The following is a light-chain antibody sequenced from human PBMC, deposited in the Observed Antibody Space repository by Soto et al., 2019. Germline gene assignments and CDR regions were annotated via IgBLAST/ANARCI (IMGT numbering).Light chain of an antibody. CDR3: SSYTSASTLLYL. CDR2: GVT. V-gene: IGLV2-14*01. Sequence: QSALTQPASVSGSPGQSITISCTGTSSDIGGYYYVSWYQQHPGIAPKLLIYGVTNRPSGVSPRFSGSKSGNTASLTISGLQAEDEADYHCSSYTSASTLLYLFGTGTKLTVL. J-gene: IGLJ1*01. CDR1: SSDIGGYYY.